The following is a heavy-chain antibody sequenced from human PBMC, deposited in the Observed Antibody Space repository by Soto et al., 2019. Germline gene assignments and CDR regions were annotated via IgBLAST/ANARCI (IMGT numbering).Heavy chain of an antibody. J-gene: IGHJ4*02. CDR3: AKDRGLLVGATAHFDY. Sequence: EVQLLESGGGLVQPAGSLRLSCAASGFTFSSYAMSWVRQAPGKGLEWVSAISGSGGSTYYADSVKGRFTISRDNSKNTLYLQMNSLRAEDTAVYYCAKDRGLLVGATAHFDYWGQGTLVTVSS. CDR2: ISGSGGST. D-gene: IGHD1-26*01. CDR1: GFTFSSYA. V-gene: IGHV3-23*01.